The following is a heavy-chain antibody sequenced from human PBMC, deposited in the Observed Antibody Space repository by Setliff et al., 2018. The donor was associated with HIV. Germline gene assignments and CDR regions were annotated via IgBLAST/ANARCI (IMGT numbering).Heavy chain of an antibody. CDR3: ARDAWVEFLEWTFYGMDV. J-gene: IGHJ6*02. CDR1: GGTLSSYA. D-gene: IGHD3-3*02. Sequence: ASVKVSCKASGGTLSSYAISWVRQAPGQGLEWMGWINPNSGGTNYAQKFQGWVTMTRDTSISTAYMELSRLRSDDTAVYYCARDAWVEFLEWTFYGMDVWGQGTTVTVSS. V-gene: IGHV1-2*04. CDR2: INPNSGGT.